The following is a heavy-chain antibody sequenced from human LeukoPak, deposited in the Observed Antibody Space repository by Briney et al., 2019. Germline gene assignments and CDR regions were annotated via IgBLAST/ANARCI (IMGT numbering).Heavy chain of an antibody. D-gene: IGHD3-22*01. V-gene: IGHV3-23*01. Sequence: PGGSLRLSCAASGFTFSSYAMSWVRQAPGKGPEWVSSISGSGSGTYHADSVKGRFTISRDNSKSTLYLQMNSLRVEDTAVFHCAREGTYSNGPDYWGQGTLVTVSS. J-gene: IGHJ4*02. CDR2: ISGSGSGT. CDR3: AREGTYSNGPDY. CDR1: GFTFSSYA.